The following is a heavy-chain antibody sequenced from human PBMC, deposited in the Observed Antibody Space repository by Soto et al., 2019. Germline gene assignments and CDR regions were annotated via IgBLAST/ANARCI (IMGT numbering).Heavy chain of an antibody. J-gene: IGHJ4*02. CDR1: GGSISGYY. D-gene: IGHD3-3*01. V-gene: IGHV4-59*01. Sequence: KTSETLSLTCTVSGGSISGYYWSWIRQPPGKGLEWIGYIYYSGSTNYNPSLKSRVTISVDTSKNQFSLKLSLVTAADTAVYYCASSWWTIFGVVISPTIDYWGQGTLVTVSS. CDR2: IYYSGST. CDR3: ASSWWTIFGVVISPTIDY.